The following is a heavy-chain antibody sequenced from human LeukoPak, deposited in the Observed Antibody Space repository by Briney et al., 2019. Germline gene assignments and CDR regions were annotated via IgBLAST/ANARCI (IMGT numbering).Heavy chain of an antibody. CDR3: ARDPGDFWSGYYVW. CDR2: INPKSGGT. D-gene: IGHD3-3*01. J-gene: IGHJ4*02. V-gene: IGHV1-2*02. CDR1: GYTFTNYY. Sequence: ASVKVSCKASGYTFTNYYMHWVRQAPGLGFEWMGWINPKSGGTSYPQKFQGRVTMTRDTSISTAYMELSRLRSDDTAVYYCARDPGDFWSGYYVWWGQGTLVTVSS.